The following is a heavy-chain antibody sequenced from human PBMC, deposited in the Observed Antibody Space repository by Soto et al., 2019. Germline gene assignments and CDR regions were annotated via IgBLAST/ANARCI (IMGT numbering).Heavy chain of an antibody. D-gene: IGHD4-17*01. J-gene: IGHJ5*02. CDR1: GVTFSSYS. Sequence: XGSLRLSCAASGVTFSSYSMNWVRQAPGKGLEWVSSISSSSSYIYYADSVKGRFTISRDNAKNSLYLQMNSLRAEDTAVYYCARERHDYGDYPAFDHWGQGTLVTVSS. CDR2: ISSSSSYI. CDR3: ARERHDYGDYPAFDH. V-gene: IGHV3-21*01.